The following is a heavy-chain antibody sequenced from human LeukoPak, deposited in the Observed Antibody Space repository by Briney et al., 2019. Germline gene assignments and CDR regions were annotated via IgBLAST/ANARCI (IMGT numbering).Heavy chain of an antibody. CDR3: ARGITGNPPLKYYYYYMDV. Sequence: SVKVSCKASGGTFSSYAISWVRQAPGQGLEWMGGIIPIFGTANYAQKFQGRVTITADESTSTAYMELSSLRSEDTAVYYCARGITGNPPLKYYYYYMDVWGKGTTVTVSS. CDR2: IIPIFGTA. V-gene: IGHV1-69*13. CDR1: GGTFSSYA. J-gene: IGHJ6*03. D-gene: IGHD1-20*01.